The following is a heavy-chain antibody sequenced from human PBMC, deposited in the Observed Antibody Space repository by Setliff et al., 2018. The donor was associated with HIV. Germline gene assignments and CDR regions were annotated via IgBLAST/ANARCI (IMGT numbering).Heavy chain of an antibody. D-gene: IGHD3-10*01. CDR1: GFTVSTYY. Sequence: GESLKISCAASGFTVSTYYMSWVRQAPGKGLEWVSTIYSDGSTYHADTVNGRFTLSRDISENALYLQIDSLRPEDTAVYYCARLRLYNSALDYWGQGTLVTVSS. CDR2: IYSDGST. CDR3: ARLRLYNSALDY. J-gene: IGHJ4*02. V-gene: IGHV3-66*02.